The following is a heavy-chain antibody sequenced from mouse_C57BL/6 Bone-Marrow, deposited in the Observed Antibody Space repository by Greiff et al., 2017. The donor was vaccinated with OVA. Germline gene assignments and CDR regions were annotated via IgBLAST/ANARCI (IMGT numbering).Heavy chain of an antibody. V-gene: IGHV1-53*01. Sequence: QVQLKQSGTELVKPGASVKLSCKASGYTFTSYWMHWVKQRPGQGLEWIGNINPSNGGTNYNEKFKSKATLTVDKSSSTAYLQLSSLTSEDSAVYYCAREGDSNYAMDYWGQGTSVTVSS. CDR3: AREGDSNYAMDY. J-gene: IGHJ4*01. CDR1: GYTFTSYW. D-gene: IGHD2-5*01. CDR2: INPSNGGT.